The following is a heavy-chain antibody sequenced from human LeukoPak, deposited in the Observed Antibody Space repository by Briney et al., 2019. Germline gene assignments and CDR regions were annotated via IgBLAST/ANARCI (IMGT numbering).Heavy chain of an antibody. Sequence: GGSLILSCAASGFTFSSYAMSWVRQAPGKGVEWVSVISGSGGSTYSADSVKGRFTISRDNSKNTLYLQMNSLRAEDTAVYFCAKSQDGGRLFHFDYWGQGTLVTVSS. CDR1: GFTFSSYA. J-gene: IGHJ4*02. D-gene: IGHD1-26*01. V-gene: IGHV3-23*01. CDR3: AKSQDGGRLFHFDY. CDR2: ISGSGGST.